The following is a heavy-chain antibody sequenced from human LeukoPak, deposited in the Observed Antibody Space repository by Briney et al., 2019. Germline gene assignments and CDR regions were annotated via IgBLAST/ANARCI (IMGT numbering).Heavy chain of an antibody. V-gene: IGHV4-39*07. CDR3: ARDSRYCSGGNCHLRFDY. J-gene: IGHJ4*02. CDR1: GGSISSSSYY. Sequence: SETLSLTCTVSGGSISSSSYYWGWIRQPPVKGLEWIGSIYYSGSTYYNPSLKSRVTISVDTSKNQFSLRLRSVTAADTAVYFCARDSRYCSGGNCHLRFDYWGQGILVTVST. CDR2: IYYSGST. D-gene: IGHD2-15*01.